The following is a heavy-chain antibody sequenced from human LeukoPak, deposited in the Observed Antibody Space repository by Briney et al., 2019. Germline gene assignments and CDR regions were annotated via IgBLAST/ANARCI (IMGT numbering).Heavy chain of an antibody. V-gene: IGHV4-4*07. CDR1: GGSISSYY. CDR2: IYISGST. Sequence: PSETLSLTCTVSGGSISSYYWSWIRQPAGKGLEWIGRIYISGSTNYNPSLKSRVTMSVDTSKNQFSLKLSSVTAADTAVYYCAREGDVTGYGDYLILDYWGQGTLVTVSS. D-gene: IGHD4-17*01. CDR3: AREGDVTGYGDYLILDY. J-gene: IGHJ4*02.